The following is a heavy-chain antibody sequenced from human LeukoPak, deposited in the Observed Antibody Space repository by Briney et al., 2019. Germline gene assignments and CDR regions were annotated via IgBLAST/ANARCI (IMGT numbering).Heavy chain of an antibody. D-gene: IGHD6-19*01. CDR2: FDPEDGET. J-gene: IGHJ4*02. CDR1: GYTLTELS. Sequence: GASVKVSCKVSGYTLTELSMHWVRQAPGKGLEWMGGFDPEDGETIYAQKFQGRVTMTEDTSTDTAYMELSSLRFEDTAVYYCATWGRGSGWSSVDYWGQGTLVTVSS. V-gene: IGHV1-24*01. CDR3: ATWGRGSGWSSVDY.